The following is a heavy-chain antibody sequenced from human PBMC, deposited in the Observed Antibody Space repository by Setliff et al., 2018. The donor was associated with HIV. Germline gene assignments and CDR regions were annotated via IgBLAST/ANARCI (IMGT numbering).Heavy chain of an antibody. CDR1: GFSFSSHW. CDR3: ARGARGYSYG. CDR2: INSDRITT. V-gene: IGHV3-74*01. D-gene: IGHD5-18*01. J-gene: IGHJ4*02. Sequence: PGGSLRLSCAGSGFSFSSHWMHWVRQAPGKGLVWVSRINSDRITTAYADSVKGRFTISRDSANNSLYLQMNSLRAEDTAVYYCARGARGYSYGWGQGTLVTVSS.